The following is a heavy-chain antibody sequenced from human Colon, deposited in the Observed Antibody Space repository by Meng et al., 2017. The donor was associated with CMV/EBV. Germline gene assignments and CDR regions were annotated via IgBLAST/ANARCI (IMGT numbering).Heavy chain of an antibody. D-gene: IGHD3-9*01. CDR2: IKEDGSEQ. V-gene: IGHV3-7*03. CDR3: ARTNYFDTTGYYSDDY. J-gene: IGHJ4*02. Sequence: GGSLRLSCVASGSSFSNFWMSWVRQAPGKGLEWVANIKEDGSEQFYADSVKGRFTISRDNAKSTLYLEMNHLRADDTAVYYCARTNYFDTTGYYSDDYWGQGTLVTVSS. CDR1: GSSFSNFW.